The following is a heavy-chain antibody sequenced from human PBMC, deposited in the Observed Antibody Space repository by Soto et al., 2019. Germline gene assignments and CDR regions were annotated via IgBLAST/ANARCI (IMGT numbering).Heavy chain of an antibody. CDR1: GFICSSYD. V-gene: IGHV3-23*01. CDR3: AKATATGGGAFDI. Sequence: GGSLRLSCAASGFICSSYDMSWVRQAPGKGLEWVSTILVDGRTFYVDSVKGRFTISRDSSQNTVYLQMNSLTAGDTALYYCAKATATGGGAFDICGQGTMVTVSS. J-gene: IGHJ3*02. D-gene: IGHD2-8*02. CDR2: ILVDGRT.